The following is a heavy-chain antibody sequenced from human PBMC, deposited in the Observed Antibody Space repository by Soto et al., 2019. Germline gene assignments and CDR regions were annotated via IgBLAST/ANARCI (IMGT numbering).Heavy chain of an antibody. CDR2: INPNSGGT. V-gene: IGHV1-2*02. Sequence: ASVKVSCKASAYIFTGYYMHWVRQAPGQGLEWMGWINPNSGGTNYAQKFQGRVTMTRDTSISTAYMELSRLRSDDTAVYYCARDIYYDSSGYLPDYWGQGTLVTVSS. CDR3: ARDIYYDSSGYLPDY. CDR1: AYIFTGYY. J-gene: IGHJ4*02. D-gene: IGHD3-22*01.